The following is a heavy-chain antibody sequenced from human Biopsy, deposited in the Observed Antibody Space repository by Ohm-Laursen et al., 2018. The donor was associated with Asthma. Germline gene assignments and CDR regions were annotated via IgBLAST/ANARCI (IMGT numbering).Heavy chain of an antibody. CDR3: AREGVAGTHIED. CDR1: GFSFSNFG. V-gene: IGHV3-30*03. Sequence: SLRLSCAASGFSFSNFGMHWVRQAPGKGLEWVAVISFDGSSIYYADSVKGRFTISRDNSKNTLSLQMNSLTAEDTAVYYCAREGVAGTHIEDWGQGTLVTVSS. J-gene: IGHJ4*02. CDR2: ISFDGSSI. D-gene: IGHD6-19*01.